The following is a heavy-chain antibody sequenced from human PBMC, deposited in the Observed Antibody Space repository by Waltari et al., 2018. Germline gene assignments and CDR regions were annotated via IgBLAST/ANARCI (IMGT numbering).Heavy chain of an antibody. Sequence: EVQLVESGGGLVQPGGSLRLSCAASGFTLSSYWMSWVRQAPGKGLEWVANIKQDGSEKYYVDSVKGRFTISRDNAKNSLYLQMNSLRAEDTAVYYCARRWELLNWGQGTLVTVSS. J-gene: IGHJ4*02. D-gene: IGHD1-26*01. CDR1: GFTLSSYW. V-gene: IGHV3-7*01. CDR2: IKQDGSEK. CDR3: ARRWELLN.